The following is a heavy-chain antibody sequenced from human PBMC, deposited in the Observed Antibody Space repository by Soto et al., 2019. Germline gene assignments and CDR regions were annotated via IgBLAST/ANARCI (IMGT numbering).Heavy chain of an antibody. Sequence: ASVKVSCKASGFTFTCSAVQWVRQARGQRLEWIGWIVVGSGNTNYAQKFQERVTITRDMSTSTAYMELSSLRSEDTAVYYCAADSLYYYDSSGYQWGQG. V-gene: IGHV1-58*01. D-gene: IGHD3-22*01. CDR3: AADSLYYYDSSGYQ. J-gene: IGHJ1*01. CDR2: IVVGSGNT. CDR1: GFTFTCSA.